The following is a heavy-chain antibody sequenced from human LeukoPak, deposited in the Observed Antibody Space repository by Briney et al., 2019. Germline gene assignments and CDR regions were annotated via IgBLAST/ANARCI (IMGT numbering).Heavy chain of an antibody. Sequence: SETLSLTCTVSGGSISSSSYYWGWLRQPPGKVLEWIGSICYSGSTYYNPSLKSRVTISVDTSKNQFSLKLSSVTAADSAVYYCARVTDMRVPALSCGDYVDAFDIWGQGTMVTVSS. J-gene: IGHJ3*02. V-gene: IGHV4-39*07. D-gene: IGHD4-17*01. CDR1: GGSISSSSYY. CDR3: ARVTDMRVPALSCGDYVDAFDI. CDR2: ICYSGST.